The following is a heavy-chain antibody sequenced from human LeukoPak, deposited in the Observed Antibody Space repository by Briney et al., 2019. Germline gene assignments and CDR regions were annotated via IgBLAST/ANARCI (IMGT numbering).Heavy chain of an antibody. D-gene: IGHD6-19*01. J-gene: IGHJ4*02. V-gene: IGHV3-21*04. CDR2: ISSSSSYI. CDR3: AKGVGEWLVPPSDY. Sequence: GGSLRLSCAASGFTFSSYSMNWVRQAPGKGLEWVSSISSSSSYIYYADSVKGRFTISRDKNSLYLQMNSLRAEDTAVYYCAKGVGEWLVPPSDYWGQGTLVTVSS. CDR1: GFTFSSYS.